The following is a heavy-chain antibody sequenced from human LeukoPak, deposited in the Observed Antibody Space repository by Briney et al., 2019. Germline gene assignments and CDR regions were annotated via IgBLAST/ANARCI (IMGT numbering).Heavy chain of an antibody. CDR1: GFTFSSYG. Sequence: PGGSLRLSCAASGFTFSSYGMHWVRQAPGKGLEWVAVISYDGSNKYYADSVKGRFTISRDNSKNTLYLQMNSLRAEDTAVYYCAKDQGGVVPAAILYYFDYWGQGTLVTVSS. D-gene: IGHD2-2*02. J-gene: IGHJ4*02. CDR2: ISYDGSNK. CDR3: AKDQGGVVPAAILYYFDY. V-gene: IGHV3-30*18.